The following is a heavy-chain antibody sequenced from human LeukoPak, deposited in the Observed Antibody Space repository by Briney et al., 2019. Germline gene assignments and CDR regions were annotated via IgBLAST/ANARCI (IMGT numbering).Heavy chain of an antibody. D-gene: IGHD3-22*01. V-gene: IGHV4-59*01. J-gene: IGHJ4*02. CDR1: GGSISSYY. Sequence: SETLSLTCTVSGGSISSYYWSWIRQPPGKGLEWIGYIYYSGSTNYNPSLKSRVTISVDTSKNQFSLKLSSVTAADTAVYYCARVGFHSSGYYFLGNENWGQGTLVTVSS. CDR2: IYYSGST. CDR3: ARVGFHSSGYYFLGNEN.